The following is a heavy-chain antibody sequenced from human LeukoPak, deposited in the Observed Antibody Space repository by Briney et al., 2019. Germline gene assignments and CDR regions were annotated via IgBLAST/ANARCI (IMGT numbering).Heavy chain of an antibody. CDR1: GGSISSSSYD. Sequence: SETLSLTCTVSGGSISSSSYDWGWLRQPPGKGLERIGSISYSGSTYYNPSPKSRVTISVDTSKNQFSLKLSSVTAADTAVYYCARPVVPAAKGGANWFDPWGQGTPVTVSS. J-gene: IGHJ5*02. CDR3: ARPVVPAAKGGANWFDP. D-gene: IGHD2-2*01. V-gene: IGHV4-39*01. CDR2: ISYSGST.